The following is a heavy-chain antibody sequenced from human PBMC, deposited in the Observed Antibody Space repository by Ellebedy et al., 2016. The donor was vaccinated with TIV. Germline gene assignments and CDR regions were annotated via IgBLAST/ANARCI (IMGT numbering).Heavy chain of an antibody. CDR2: IYYSGST. D-gene: IGHD3-10*01. CDR1: GGSISSSSYY. J-gene: IGHJ4*02. CDR3: ARERGFGEFDY. V-gene: IGHV4-39*02. Sequence: MPGGSLRLSCTVSGGSISSSSYYWGWIRQPPGKGLEWIGSIYYSGSTYYNPSLKSRVTISVDTSKNQFSLKLSSVTAADTAVYYCARERGFGEFDYWGQGTLVTVSS.